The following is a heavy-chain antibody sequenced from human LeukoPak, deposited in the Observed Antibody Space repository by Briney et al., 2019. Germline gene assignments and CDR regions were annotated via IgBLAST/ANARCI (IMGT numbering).Heavy chain of an antibody. V-gene: IGHV4-38-2*02. CDR1: GYSISSGYF. CDR3: ARARGSGSYYNWGYYYYYMDV. CDR2: IYNSGST. D-gene: IGHD3-10*01. Sequence: SETLSLTCTVSGYSISSGYFWGWIRQTPGKGLEWIGSIYNSGSTYYNPSLKSRVTLSVDTSKNQFSLKLSSVTAADTAVYYCARARGSGSYYNWGYYYYYMDVWGKGTTVTISS. J-gene: IGHJ6*03.